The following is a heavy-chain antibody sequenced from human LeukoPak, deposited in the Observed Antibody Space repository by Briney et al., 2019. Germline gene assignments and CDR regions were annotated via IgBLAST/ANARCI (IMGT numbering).Heavy chain of an antibody. CDR2: IYPGDSDT. V-gene: IGHV5-51*01. J-gene: IGHJ4*02. CDR1: GSRFTSYW. Sequence: GESLKISFKGSGSRFTSYWIAWVRPMPGKSLEWMGIIYPGDSDTRYIPSFQGQVTISADKSISTAYLQCSSLKASDTAMYYCARQGSYFDYWAQGTLVTVSS. CDR3: ARQGSYFDY.